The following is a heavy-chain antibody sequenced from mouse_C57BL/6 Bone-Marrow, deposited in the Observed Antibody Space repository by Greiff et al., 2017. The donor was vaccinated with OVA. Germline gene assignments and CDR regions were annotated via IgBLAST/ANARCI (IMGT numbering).Heavy chain of an antibody. V-gene: IGHV5-12*01. CDR1: GFTFSDYY. J-gene: IGHJ4*01. CDR2: ISNGGGST. CDR3: ARGGAMDY. Sequence: EVQRVESGGGLVQPGGSLKLSCAASGFTFSDYYMYWVRQTPEKRLEWVAYISNGGGSTYYPDTVKGRFTISRDNAKNTLYLQMSRLKSEDTAMYYCARGGAMDYWGQGTSVTVSS.